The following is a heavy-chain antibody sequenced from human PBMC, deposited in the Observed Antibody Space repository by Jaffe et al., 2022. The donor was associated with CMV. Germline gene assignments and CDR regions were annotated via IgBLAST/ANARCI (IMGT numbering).Heavy chain of an antibody. CDR3: VRDPGWGAFDI. CDR1: GFTFSDFW. D-gene: IGHD3-16*01. Sequence: EVQLVESGGALVQPGGSLTLTCVASGFTFSDFWMGWVRQAPGKGLEWVADINQDAKEKFYGDSVRGRFTISRDNTRNSLWLPMTRLRVEDTAVYYCVRDPGWGAFDIWGQGTVVTVSS. CDR2: INQDAKEK. V-gene: IGHV3-7*03. J-gene: IGHJ3*02.